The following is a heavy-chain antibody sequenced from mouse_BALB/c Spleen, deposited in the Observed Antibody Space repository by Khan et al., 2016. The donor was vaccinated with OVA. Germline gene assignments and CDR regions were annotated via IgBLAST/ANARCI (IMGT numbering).Heavy chain of an antibody. V-gene: IGHV5-6*01. CDR2: VSTGGSYT. Sequence: EVHLVESGGDLVKPGGSLKLSCAASGFTFSTYGMSWVRQAPDKRLEWVATVSTGGSYTYYPDSVKGRSTISRDTAKNTLYLQMSGLRSEDTAMFYCTRLADYYGGEGFAYWGQGTLVTVSA. J-gene: IGHJ3*01. D-gene: IGHD1-1*02. CDR1: GFTFSTYG. CDR3: TRLADYYGGEGFAY.